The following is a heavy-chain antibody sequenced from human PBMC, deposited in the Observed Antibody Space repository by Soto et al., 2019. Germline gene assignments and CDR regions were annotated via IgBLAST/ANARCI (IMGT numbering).Heavy chain of an antibody. Sequence: PGGYLRLSCAASGFTFSSYGMHWVRQAPGKGLEWVAVISYDGSNKYYADSVKGRFTISRDNSKNTLYLQMNSLRAEDTAVYYCAKDIAAADLYYYGMDVWGQGTTVTVSS. V-gene: IGHV3-30*18. CDR3: AKDIAAADLYYYGMDV. CDR2: ISYDGSNK. J-gene: IGHJ6*02. CDR1: GFTFSSYG. D-gene: IGHD6-13*01.